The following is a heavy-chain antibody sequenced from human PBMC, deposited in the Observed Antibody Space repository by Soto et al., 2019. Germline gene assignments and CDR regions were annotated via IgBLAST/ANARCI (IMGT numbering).Heavy chain of an antibody. CDR3: AKVGLFRNGYMGVVRGDY. CDR2: ITDGGGSK. D-gene: IGHD2-2*02. CDR1: GFTFGSYA. V-gene: IGHV3-23*01. Sequence: EVQLLESGGGLVQPGGSLRLSCTASGFTFGSYAMSWVRQAPGKGLEWVSGITDGGGSKFYADSVQGRFTISRDNSKNTLYLQMSSLTAEDTAIYYCAKVGLFRNGYMGVVRGDYWDQGTLVTVSA. J-gene: IGHJ4*02.